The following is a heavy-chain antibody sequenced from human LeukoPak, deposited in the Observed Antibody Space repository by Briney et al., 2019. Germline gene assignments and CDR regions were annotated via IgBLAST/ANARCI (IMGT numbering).Heavy chain of an antibody. J-gene: IGHJ4*02. D-gene: IGHD3-16*02. CDR3: ARGPRSYDYVWGSYRPFDY. CDR2: IYYSGST. V-gene: IGHV4-39*07. Sequence: SETLSLTCTVSGGSISSSSYYWGWIRQPPGKGLEWIGSIYYSGSTYYNPSLKSRVTISVDTSKNQFSLKLSSVTAADTAVYYCARGPRSYDYVWGSYRPFDYWGQGTLVTVSS. CDR1: GGSISSSSYY.